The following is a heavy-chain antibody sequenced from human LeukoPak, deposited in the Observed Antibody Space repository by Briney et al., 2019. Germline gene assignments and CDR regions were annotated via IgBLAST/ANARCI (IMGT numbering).Heavy chain of an antibody. D-gene: IGHD2-2*01. CDR3: ARNQLTPYYYYGMDV. J-gene: IGHJ6*02. CDR2: ISDDGSKE. Sequence: GGSLRLSCAASGFTFNTYPMHWVRQAPGKGLEWVAVISDDGSKEYYADSVKGRFTISRDNSKNTLYLQMNSLRAEDTAVYYCARNQLTPYYYYGMDVWGQGTTVTVSS. V-gene: IGHV3-30-3*01. CDR1: GFTFNTYP.